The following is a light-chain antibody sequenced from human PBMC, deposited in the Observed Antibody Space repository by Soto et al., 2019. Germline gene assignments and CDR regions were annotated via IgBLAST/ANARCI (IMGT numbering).Light chain of an antibody. CDR3: SSYTGSSTPYV. J-gene: IGLJ1*01. CDR1: SSDVGGYNY. V-gene: IGLV2-14*01. CDR2: EVS. Sequence: QPASVSGSPGQSITISCTGTSSDVGGYNYVSWYQQHPGKAPKLMIYEVSNRPSGISNRFSGSKSGNTASLTISGLQAEDEADYYCSSYTGSSTPYVFGTGTKVTVL.